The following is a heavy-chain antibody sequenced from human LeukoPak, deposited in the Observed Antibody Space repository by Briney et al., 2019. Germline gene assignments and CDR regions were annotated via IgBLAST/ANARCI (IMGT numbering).Heavy chain of an antibody. Sequence: PGGSLRLSCAASGFTFSSYAMHWVRQAPGKGLEWVAVISYDGSNKYYADSVKGRFTISRDNSKNTLYLQMNSLRAEDTAVYYCARDGDSSGYYPDDAFGIWGQGTMVTVSS. D-gene: IGHD3-22*01. CDR2: ISYDGSNK. V-gene: IGHV3-30-3*01. J-gene: IGHJ3*02. CDR1: GFTFSSYA. CDR3: ARDGDSSGYYPDDAFGI.